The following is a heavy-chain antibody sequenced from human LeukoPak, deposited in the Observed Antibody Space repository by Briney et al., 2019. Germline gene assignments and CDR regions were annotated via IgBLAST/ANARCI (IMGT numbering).Heavy chain of an antibody. CDR1: GFTFSSYG. Sequence: GRSLRLSCAASGFTFSSYGMHWVRQAPGKGLEWVAVIWYDGSNKYYADSVKGRFTIPRDNSKNTLYLQMNSLRAEDTAVYYCARGGLRYFDWFDYWGQGTLVTVSS. CDR3: ARGGLRYFDWFDY. D-gene: IGHD3-9*01. V-gene: IGHV3-33*01. CDR2: IWYDGSNK. J-gene: IGHJ4*02.